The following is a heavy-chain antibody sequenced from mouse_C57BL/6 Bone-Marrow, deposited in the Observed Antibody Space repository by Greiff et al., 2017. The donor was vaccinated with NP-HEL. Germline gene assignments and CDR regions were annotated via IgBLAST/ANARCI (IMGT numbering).Heavy chain of an antibody. D-gene: IGHD1-1*01. J-gene: IGHJ3*01. CDR3: ARRADGDGPYGWFAY. V-gene: IGHV8-12*01. Sequence: QVTLKESGPGILQSSQTLSLTCSFSGFSLSISGMGVSWIRQPSGKGLEWLAHIYWDDDKRYNPSLKSRLTISKDTSRNQVFLKITSVDTADTATYYCARRADGDGPYGWFAYWGQGTLVTVSA. CDR1: GFSLSISGMG. CDR2: IYWDDDK.